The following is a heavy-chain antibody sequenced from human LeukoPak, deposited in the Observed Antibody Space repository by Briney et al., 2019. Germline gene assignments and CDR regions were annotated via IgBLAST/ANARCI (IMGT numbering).Heavy chain of an antibody. J-gene: IGHJ4*02. D-gene: IGHD5-18*01. CDR1: GFTFSSYS. CDR2: ISSSSSYI. Sequence: PGGSLRLSCAASGFTFSSYSMNWVRQAPGKGLEWVSSISSSSSYIYYADSVKGRFTISRDNAKNSLHLQMNSLRAEDTAVYYCARGELDTAMVVSYYFDYWGQGTLVTVSS. CDR3: ARGELDTAMVVSYYFDY. V-gene: IGHV3-21*01.